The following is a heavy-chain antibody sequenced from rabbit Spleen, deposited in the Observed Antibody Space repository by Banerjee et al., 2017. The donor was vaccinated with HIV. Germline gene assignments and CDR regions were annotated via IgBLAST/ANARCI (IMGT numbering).Heavy chain of an antibody. CDR2: IDPVFGST. V-gene: IGHV1S47*01. CDR1: GFDFSSYG. D-gene: IGHD7-1*01. J-gene: IGHJ4*01. CDR3: VREAGYAGYGDGNL. Sequence: QEQLVESGGGLVQPGGSLKLSCKASGFDFSSYGVSWVRQAPGKGLEWIGYIDPVFGSTVYASWVNGRFTISSHNAQTTLYLQMNSLTAADTATYFCVREAGYAGYGDGNLWGQGTLVTVS.